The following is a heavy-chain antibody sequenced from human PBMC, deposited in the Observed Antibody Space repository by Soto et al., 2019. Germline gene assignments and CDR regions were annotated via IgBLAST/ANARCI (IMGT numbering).Heavy chain of an antibody. D-gene: IGHD3-22*01. Sequence: GGSLRLSCAASGFTFSSYWMSWVRQAPGKGLEWVANIKQDGSEKYYVDSVKGRFTISRDNTKSSLYLQMNSLRAEDTIVYYCARGWYYCDSSGARSTACYYYGMDVWGQGTTVTVSS. CDR3: ARGWYYCDSSGARSTACYYYGMDV. J-gene: IGHJ6*02. CDR1: GFTFSSYW. CDR2: IKQDGSEK. V-gene: IGHV3-7*01.